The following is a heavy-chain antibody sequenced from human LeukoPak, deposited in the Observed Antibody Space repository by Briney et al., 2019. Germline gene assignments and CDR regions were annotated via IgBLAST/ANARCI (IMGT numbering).Heavy chain of an antibody. D-gene: IGHD1-26*01. CDR1: GFTFSSYA. CDR2: ISDSGGRT. CDR3: AKRDTTY. Sequence: GGSLRPSCAASGFTFSSYATSWVRQAPGKGLEWVSAISDSGGRTYYADSVKGRFTIFRDNSKNTLYLQMKSLRAADTAVYYCAKRDTTYWGQGTLVTVSS. V-gene: IGHV3-23*01. J-gene: IGHJ4*02.